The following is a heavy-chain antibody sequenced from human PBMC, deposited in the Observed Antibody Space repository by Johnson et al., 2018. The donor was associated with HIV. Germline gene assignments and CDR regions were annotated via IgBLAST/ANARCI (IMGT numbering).Heavy chain of an antibody. D-gene: IGHD6-19*01. V-gene: IGHV3-53*01. CDR1: GLTVSSNY. CDR2: IYSGGST. J-gene: IGHJ3*02. Sequence: VQLVESGGGLIQPGGSLRLSCAASGLTVSSNYMSWVRQAPGKGLEWVSVIYSGGSTYYADSVKGRFTISRDNSKNTLYLQMNSLRAEDTAVYYCAREGIAVAKVLAFDIWGQGTMVTVSS. CDR3: AREGIAVAKVLAFDI.